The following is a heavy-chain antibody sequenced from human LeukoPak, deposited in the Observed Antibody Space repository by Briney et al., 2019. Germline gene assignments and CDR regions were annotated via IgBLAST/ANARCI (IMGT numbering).Heavy chain of an antibody. CDR1: GGSISSGGYS. J-gene: IGHJ4*02. Sequence: PSQTLSLTCAVSGGSISSGGYSWSWIRQPPGKGLEWIGYIYHSGSTYYNPSLKSRVTISVDRSKNQFSLKLSSVTAADTAVYYCARRLPVLVAGMGFYDYWGQGTLVTVSS. D-gene: IGHD6-19*01. CDR3: ARRLPVLVAGMGFYDY. V-gene: IGHV4-30-2*01. CDR2: IYHSGST.